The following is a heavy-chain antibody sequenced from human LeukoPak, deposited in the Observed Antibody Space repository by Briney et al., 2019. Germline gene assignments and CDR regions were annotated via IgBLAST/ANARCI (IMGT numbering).Heavy chain of an antibody. D-gene: IGHD3-22*01. CDR1: GFTFSNAW. Sequence: GGSLRLSCAASGFTFSNAWMSWVRQAPGKGLEWVGRIKSKTDGGTTDYAAPVKGRFTISRDDSKNTLYLQMNSLKTEDTAVYYCSTGYYYGSSDFSHWGQGTLVTVSS. V-gene: IGHV3-15*01. J-gene: IGHJ4*02. CDR2: IKSKTDGGTT. CDR3: STGYYYGSSDFSH.